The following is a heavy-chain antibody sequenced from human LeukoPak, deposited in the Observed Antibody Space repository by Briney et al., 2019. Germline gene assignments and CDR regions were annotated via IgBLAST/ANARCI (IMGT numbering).Heavy chain of an antibody. CDR3: ARDSPTYFDY. CDR2: LYSGGST. Sequence: GGSLRLSCAASGFTVSSNYMNWVRQAPGKGLEWVSILYSGGSTYYADSVKGRFSISRDNSKNTLYLQMNSLRVEDTAVYYCARDSPTYFDYWGQGTLVTVSS. CDR1: GFTVSSNY. V-gene: IGHV3-53*01. J-gene: IGHJ4*02.